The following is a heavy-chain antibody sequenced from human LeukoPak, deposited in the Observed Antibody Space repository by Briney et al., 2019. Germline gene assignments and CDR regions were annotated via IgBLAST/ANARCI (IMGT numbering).Heavy chain of an antibody. CDR3: AKEFGKYSSTWLNDYYFDY. CDR2: ISFDGSDK. D-gene: IGHD6-13*01. CDR1: GFTFSSYG. V-gene: IGHV3-30*18. J-gene: IGHJ4*02. Sequence: PGRSLRLSCAASGFTFSSYGMHWVRQAPGKGLEWVTVISFDGSDKFYADSVKGRFIISRDNSKNMLYLQMNSLTAEDTAVYFCAKEFGKYSSTWLNDYYFDYWGQGTLVIVSS.